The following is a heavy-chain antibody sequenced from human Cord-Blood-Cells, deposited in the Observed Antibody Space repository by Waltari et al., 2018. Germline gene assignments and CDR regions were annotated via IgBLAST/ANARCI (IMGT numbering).Heavy chain of an antibody. Sequence: EVQLVESGGGLIQPGGSLRLSCAASGVTVSSNSMSWVRQAPGKEYEWVSVMYRGCSTYYAASVKGRFTLSRDNSKNTLYLQINSLRAEDTAVYYCARTSNWARGDYWGQGTLVTVSS. V-gene: IGHV3-53*01. CDR1: GVTVSSNS. D-gene: IGHD7-27*01. CDR3: ARTSNWARGDY. J-gene: IGHJ4*02. CDR2: MYRGCST.